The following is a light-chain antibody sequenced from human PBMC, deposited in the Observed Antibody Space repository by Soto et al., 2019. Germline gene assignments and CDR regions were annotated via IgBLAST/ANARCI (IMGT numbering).Light chain of an antibody. CDR2: DAF. CDR3: QQRSNWPLT. Sequence: EIVLTQSPATLSLSPGERATLSCRASQSISNYLAWYQQKPGQAPRLLIYDAFNRATGVPARFSGSGSGTDFTLIIRSLEAEAFAVYYCQQRSNWPLTFGGGTKVEIK. J-gene: IGKJ4*01. CDR1: QSISNY. V-gene: IGKV3-11*01.